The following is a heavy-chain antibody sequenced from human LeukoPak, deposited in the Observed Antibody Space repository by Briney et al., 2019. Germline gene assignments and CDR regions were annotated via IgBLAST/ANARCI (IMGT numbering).Heavy chain of an antibody. D-gene: IGHD6-19*01. CDR2: ISATDGSR. J-gene: IGHJ4*02. V-gene: IGHV3-23*01. CDR3: ATGHSSGWYDLGY. Sequence: GGSLRLSCAASGFTFSTYAMSWVRQAPGKGLEWLSSISATDGSRYYVDSVRGRFTISRDNSKNTVYLEMIGVRAEDTAVYYCATGHSSGWYDLGYWGQGTLVTVSS. CDR1: GFTFSTYA.